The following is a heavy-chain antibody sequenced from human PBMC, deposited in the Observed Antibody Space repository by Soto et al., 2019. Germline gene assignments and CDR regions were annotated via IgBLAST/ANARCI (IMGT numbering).Heavy chain of an antibody. D-gene: IGHD3-3*01. J-gene: IGHJ4*02. CDR2: ISGSGGST. CDR3: AKDTGPTYYDFWSYFDY. CDR1: GFTFSSYA. Sequence: EVQLLESGGGLVQPGGSLRLSCAASGFTFSSYAMSWVRQAPGKGLEWVSAISGSGGSTYYADSVKGRFTISRDNSKNTLYLQMNSMRAEDTAVYYCAKDTGPTYYDFWSYFDYWGQGTLVTVSS. V-gene: IGHV3-23*01.